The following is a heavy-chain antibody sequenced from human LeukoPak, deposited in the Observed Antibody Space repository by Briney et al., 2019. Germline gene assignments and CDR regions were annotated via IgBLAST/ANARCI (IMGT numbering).Heavy chain of an antibody. Sequence: PSETLSLTCTVSGGSISSSTYYWGWVRQAPGKGLEWVSSISSSSSYIYYADSVKGRFTISRDNAKNSLYLQMNSLRVEDTAVYFCAKSHLQYQLLFDYWGQGTLVTVSS. J-gene: IGHJ4*02. V-gene: IGHV3-21*04. CDR2: ISSSSSYI. CDR3: AKSHLQYQLLFDY. D-gene: IGHD2-2*01. CDR1: GGSISSSTYY.